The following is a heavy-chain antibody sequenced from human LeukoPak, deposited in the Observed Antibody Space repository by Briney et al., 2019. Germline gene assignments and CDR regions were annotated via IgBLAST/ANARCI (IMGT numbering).Heavy chain of an antibody. J-gene: IGHJ4*02. CDR2: INPNSGGT. CDR1: GYIFTGYY. CDR3: ARGASTGWLQLAKESKLDY. V-gene: IGHV1-2*02. Sequence: ASVKVSCKASGYIFTGYYMHWVRQAPGQGLEWMGWINPNSGGTNYAQKFQGRVTMTRDTSISTAYMELSRLRSDDTAVYYCARGASTGWLQLAKESKLDYWGQGTLVTVSS. D-gene: IGHD5-24*01.